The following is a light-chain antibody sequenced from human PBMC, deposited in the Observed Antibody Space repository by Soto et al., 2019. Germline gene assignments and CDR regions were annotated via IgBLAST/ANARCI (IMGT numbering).Light chain of an antibody. V-gene: IGKV1-5*01. Sequence: DIQMTQSPSTLSASVGDRVTITCRASQSISLLLAWYKQKPGKAPNLLIYDASILEPGVSSRFSGSGTGTEFTLTINSLQSDDFATYYCQQYTYGSPWTFGQGTKVEVK. CDR2: DAS. CDR3: QQYTYGSPWT. CDR1: QSISLL. J-gene: IGKJ1*01.